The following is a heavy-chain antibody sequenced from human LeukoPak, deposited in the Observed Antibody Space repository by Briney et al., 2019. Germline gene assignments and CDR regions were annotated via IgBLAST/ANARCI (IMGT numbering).Heavy chain of an antibody. CDR1: GFTFSSYA. Sequence: GGSLRLSCAASGFTFSSYAMSWVRQAPGKGLEWVSAISGSGGSTYYADSVKGRFTISRDNSKNTLYLQMNSLRAEDTAVYYCAKDEGGRTTYYDFWSGYYEGEGYFDYWGQGTLVTVSS. D-gene: IGHD3-3*01. J-gene: IGHJ4*02. CDR2: ISGSGGST. V-gene: IGHV3-23*01. CDR3: AKDEGGRTTYYDFWSGYYEGEGYFDY.